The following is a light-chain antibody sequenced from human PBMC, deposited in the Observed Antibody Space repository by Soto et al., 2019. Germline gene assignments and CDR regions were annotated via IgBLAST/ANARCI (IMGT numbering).Light chain of an antibody. J-gene: IGLJ2*01. V-gene: IGLV1-40*01. CDR1: SSNIGAGYD. Sequence: QSVLTQPPSVSGAPGQRVTISCTGSSSNIGAGYDVHWYQQLPGTAPKLLIYANSNRPSGVPDRFFGSKSGTSGSLAITGLQAEDEADYYCQSYDSSLSVVFGGGTQLTVL. CDR3: QSYDSSLSVV. CDR2: ANS.